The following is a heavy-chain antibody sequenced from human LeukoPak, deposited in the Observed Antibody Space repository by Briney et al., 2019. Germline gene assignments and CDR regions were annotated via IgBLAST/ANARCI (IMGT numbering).Heavy chain of an antibody. CDR2: INHSGST. Sequence: SETLSLTCAVYGGSFSGYYWSWIRQPPGKGLEWIGEINHSGSTNYNPSLKSRVTISVDTSKNQFSLKLSPVTAADTAVYYCARRRWLVRYFQHWGQGTLVTVSS. D-gene: IGHD6-19*01. CDR1: GGSFSGYY. V-gene: IGHV4-34*01. CDR3: ARRRWLVRYFQH. J-gene: IGHJ1*01.